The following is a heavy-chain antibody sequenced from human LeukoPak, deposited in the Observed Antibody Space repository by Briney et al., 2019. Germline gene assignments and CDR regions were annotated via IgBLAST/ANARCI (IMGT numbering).Heavy chain of an antibody. CDR2: INHSGST. J-gene: IGHJ4*02. V-gene: IGHV4-34*01. CDR3: ARSSGDYDFWSGYLGYYFDY. CDR1: GGSFSGYY. Sequence: SETLSLTCAVYGGSFSGYYWSWIRQPPGKGLEWIGEINHSGSTNYNPSLKSRVTISVDTSKNQFSLKPSSVTAADTAAYYCARSSGDYDFWSGYLGYYFDYWGQGTLVTVSS. D-gene: IGHD3-3*01.